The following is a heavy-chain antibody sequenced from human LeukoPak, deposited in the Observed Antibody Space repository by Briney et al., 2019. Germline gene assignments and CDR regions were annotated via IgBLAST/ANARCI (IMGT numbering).Heavy chain of an antibody. J-gene: IGHJ6*02. V-gene: IGHV4-34*01. D-gene: IGHD3-9*01. CDR2: INHSGST. Sequence: SVTLSLTCAVYGGSFSGYYWSWIRQPPGKGLEWIGEINHSGSTNYNPSLKSRVTISVDTSKNQFSLKLSSVTAADTAVYYCASNPFDWLLGGDYYYYGMDVWGQGTTVTVSS. CDR1: GGSFSGYY. CDR3: ASNPFDWLLGGDYYYYGMDV.